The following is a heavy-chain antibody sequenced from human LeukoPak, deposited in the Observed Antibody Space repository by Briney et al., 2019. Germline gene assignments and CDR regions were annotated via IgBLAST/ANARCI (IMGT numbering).Heavy chain of an antibody. D-gene: IGHD6-19*01. CDR1: GYTFTSYV. Sequence: ASVKVSCKASGYTFTSYVISWVRQAPGQGLEWMGWISAYNGNTNYAQKLQGRVTMTTDTSTSTAYMELRSLRSDDTAVYYCARRGQWLINNPFDYWGQGTLVTVSS. V-gene: IGHV1-18*04. CDR3: ARRGQWLINNPFDY. CDR2: ISAYNGNT. J-gene: IGHJ4*02.